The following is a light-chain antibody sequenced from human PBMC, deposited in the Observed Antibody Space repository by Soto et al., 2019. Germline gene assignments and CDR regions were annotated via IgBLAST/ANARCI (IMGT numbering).Light chain of an antibody. CDR3: QQYETYST. CDR2: DVS. J-gene: IGKJ1*01. V-gene: IGKV1-5*01. CDR1: QSVGRW. Sequence: DIQMTQSPSTLSASVGDRVTITCRANQSVGRWLAWYQQKPGKAPRLLISDVSSLGSGVPSRFSGNGSVTDFTLTISSLQPDDFAIYYCQQYETYSTFGQGTKVEI.